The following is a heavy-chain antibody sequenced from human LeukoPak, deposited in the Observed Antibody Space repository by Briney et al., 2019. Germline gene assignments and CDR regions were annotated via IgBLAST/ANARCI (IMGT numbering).Heavy chain of an antibody. CDR2: INPSGGST. V-gene: IGHV1-46*01. CDR3: ARDRGASGSYSPYYFEY. J-gene: IGHJ4*02. Sequence: ASVTVSCKASGYTFTSYYLHWVRQAPGPGLEWMGIINPSGGSTTYAQKLQGRVTMTRDMSTSTVNMELSSLRSEDTAVYYCARDRGASGSYSPYYFEYWGQGTLVTVSS. D-gene: IGHD1-26*01. CDR1: GYTFTSYY.